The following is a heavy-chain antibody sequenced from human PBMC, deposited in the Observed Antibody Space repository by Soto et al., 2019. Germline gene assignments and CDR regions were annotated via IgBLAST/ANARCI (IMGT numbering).Heavy chain of an antibody. CDR2: IYHSGST. V-gene: IGHV4-30-2*01. Sequence: PSETLSLTCAVSGGSISSGGYSWSWIRQPPGKGLEWIGYIYHSGSTYYNPSLKSRVTISVDRSKNQFSLKLSSVTAADTAVYYCARGPSKIYDFTNWFDLWGQGTLVTVSS. J-gene: IGHJ5*02. D-gene: IGHD3-3*01. CDR1: GGSISSGGYS. CDR3: ARGPSKIYDFTNWFDL.